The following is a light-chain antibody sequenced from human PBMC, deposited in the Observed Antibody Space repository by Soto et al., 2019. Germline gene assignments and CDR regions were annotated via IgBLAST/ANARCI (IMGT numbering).Light chain of an antibody. CDR3: QSLGTGIQV. CDR2: INYDGTH. Sequence: QPVLTQSPSASASLGASVKLTCTLSSGHSTYAIAWHQQQSGKGPRFLMKINYDGTHSKGDGFYDRFSGSSSGAERHLTIYSLQSEDEADYYCQSLGTGIQVFGGGTKLTVL. V-gene: IGLV4-69*01. J-gene: IGLJ3*02. CDR1: SGHSTYA.